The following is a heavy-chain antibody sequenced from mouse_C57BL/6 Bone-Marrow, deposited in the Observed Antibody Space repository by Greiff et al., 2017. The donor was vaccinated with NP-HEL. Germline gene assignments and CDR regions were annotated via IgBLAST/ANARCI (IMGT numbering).Heavy chain of an antibody. CDR1: GYTFTSYW. CDR2: IHPNSGST. CDR3: ARSGYYGYDVDY. J-gene: IGHJ2*01. Sequence: QVQLQQPGAELVKPGASVKLSCKASGYTFTSYWMHWVKPRPGQGLEWIGMIHPNSGSTNYNEKFKSKATLTVDKSSSTAYMQLSSLTSEDSAVYYCARSGYYGYDVDYWGQGTTLTVSS. D-gene: IGHD2-2*01. V-gene: IGHV1-64*01.